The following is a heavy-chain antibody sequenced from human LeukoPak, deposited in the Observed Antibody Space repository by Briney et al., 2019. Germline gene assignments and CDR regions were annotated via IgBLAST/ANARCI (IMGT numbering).Heavy chain of an antibody. CDR2: ISYSGST. CDR3: ARRGNYYDSSGYYHHWYFDL. J-gene: IGHJ2*01. V-gene: IGHV4-59*08. D-gene: IGHD3-22*01. Sequence: SETLSLTCTVSGGSISNYYWSWVRQPPGKGLEWIGYISYSGSTNYNPSLKSRVTISVDTSKNQFSLKLSSATAADTAVYYCARRGNYYDSSGYYHHWYFDLWGPGTLVTVSS. CDR1: GGSISNYY.